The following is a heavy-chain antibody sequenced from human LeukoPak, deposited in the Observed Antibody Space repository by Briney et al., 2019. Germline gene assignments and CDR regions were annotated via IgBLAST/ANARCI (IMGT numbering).Heavy chain of an antibody. CDR2: ISSSGSTI. CDR3: AELGITMIGGV. CDR1: GFTFSSYE. D-gene: IGHD3-10*02. J-gene: IGHJ6*04. V-gene: IGHV3-48*03. Sequence: PGGSLRLSCAASGFTFSSYEMNWVRPAPGGGLEWVSYISSSGSTIYYADSVKGRFTISRDNAKNPLYLQMNSLRAEDTAVYYCAELGITMIGGVWGKGTTVTISS.